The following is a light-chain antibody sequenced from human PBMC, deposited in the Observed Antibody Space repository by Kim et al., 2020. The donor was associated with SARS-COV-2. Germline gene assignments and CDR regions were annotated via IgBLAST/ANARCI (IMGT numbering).Light chain of an antibody. V-gene: IGLV4-69*01. CDR1: SGHSSYA. CDR2: VNRDGSH. J-gene: IGLJ3*02. Sequence: QLVLTQSPSASASLGASVQLTCILSSGHSSYAIAWHQQQPGKGPRFLMKVNRDGSHIKEDGIPDRFSGSTSGAERYLTISSLQPEDEADYYCQTWDTGIRVFGGGTQLTVL. CDR3: QTWDTGIRV.